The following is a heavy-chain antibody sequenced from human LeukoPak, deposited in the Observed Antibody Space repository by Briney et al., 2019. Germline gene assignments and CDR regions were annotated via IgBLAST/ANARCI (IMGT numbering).Heavy chain of an antibody. J-gene: IGHJ5*02. Sequence: TGGSLSLSCAASGFTFSNYWMGGVRQAPGKGREWVASIKQDGSEKNYVDSAKGRFTISGDNAKNSLYLQMNSLRAEDTAVYFCVGGTVTRAFDPWGQGTLVTVSS. CDR2: IKQDGSEK. V-gene: IGHV3-7*01. CDR1: GFTFSNYW. CDR3: VGGTVTRAFDP. D-gene: IGHD4-11*01.